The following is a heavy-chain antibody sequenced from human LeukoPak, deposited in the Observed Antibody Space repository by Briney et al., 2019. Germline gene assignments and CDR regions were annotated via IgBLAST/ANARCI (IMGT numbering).Heavy chain of an antibody. V-gene: IGHV4-39*01. CDR1: GGSISSSSYY. CDR3: ARKVVAAPIPYYYYGMDV. D-gene: IGHD6-6*01. CDR2: IYYSGST. J-gene: IGHJ6*02. Sequence: SETLSLTCTVSGGSISSSSYYWGWIRQPPGKGLEWIGSIYYSGSTYYNPSLKSRVTISVDTSKNQFSLKLSSVTAADTAVYYCARKVVAAPIPYYYYGMDVWGHGTTVTVSS.